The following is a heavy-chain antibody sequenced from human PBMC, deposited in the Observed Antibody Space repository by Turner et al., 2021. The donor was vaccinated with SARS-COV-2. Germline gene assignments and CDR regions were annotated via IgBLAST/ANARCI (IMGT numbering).Heavy chain of an antibody. CDR2: IWYDGSNK. D-gene: IGHD2-8*01. Sequence: QVQLVESGGGVVQPGRSVILSCAASGFTFSSYGMHWVRQAPGKGLEWVAVIWYDGSNKYYADSVKGRFTISRDNSKNTLYLQMNSLRAEDTAVYYCARDPNAGYYYMDVWGKGTTVTVSS. V-gene: IGHV3-33*01. J-gene: IGHJ6*03. CDR3: ARDPNAGYYYMDV. CDR1: GFTFSSYG.